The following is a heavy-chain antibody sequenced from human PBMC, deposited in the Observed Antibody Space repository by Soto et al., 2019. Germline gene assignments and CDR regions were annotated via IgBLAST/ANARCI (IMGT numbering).Heavy chain of an antibody. CDR1: GGNFSKSA. D-gene: IGHD3-22*01. Sequence: QVQVVQSGAEVKKTGSSVKVSCKASGGNFSKSAFSWVRQAPGQGLEWMGGIIPLFDEADYAKRFQGRVRITADESTTTAYMELSSLRSDDTAIYYCARDWPRGTMIVIDSYNYSMDVWGQGTTVTVSS. CDR2: IIPLFDEA. CDR3: ARDWPRGTMIVIDSYNYSMDV. V-gene: IGHV1-69*01. J-gene: IGHJ6*02.